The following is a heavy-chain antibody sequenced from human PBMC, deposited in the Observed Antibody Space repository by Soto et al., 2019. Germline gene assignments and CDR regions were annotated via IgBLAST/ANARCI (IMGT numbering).Heavy chain of an antibody. D-gene: IGHD3-22*01. CDR3: ARVGGYDSSGYYLPFDY. J-gene: IGHJ4*02. CDR1: GYTFTGYY. V-gene: IGHV1-2*04. Sequence: QVQLVQSGAEVKKPGASVKVSCKASGYTFTGYYMHWVRQVPGQGLEWMGWINPNSGGTNYAQKFQGWVTMTRDTSISTAYMELSRLRSDDTAVYYCARVGGYDSSGYYLPFDYWGQGTLVTVSS. CDR2: INPNSGGT.